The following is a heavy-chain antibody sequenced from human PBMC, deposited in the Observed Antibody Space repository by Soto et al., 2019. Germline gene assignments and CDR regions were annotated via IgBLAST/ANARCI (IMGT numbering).Heavy chain of an antibody. CDR3: ARDRDTGVPDFDY. V-gene: IGHV1-18*01. D-gene: IGHD1-1*01. CDR2: ISACNGNT. Sequence: ASVKVSCKASGYTFTSYGISWVRQAPGQGLEWMGWISACNGNTNYAQKLQGRVTMTTDTSTSTAYMELGSLRCDDTAAYCCARDRDTGVPDFDYGAKEPLVTVPS. CDR1: GYTFTSYG. J-gene: IGHJ4*01.